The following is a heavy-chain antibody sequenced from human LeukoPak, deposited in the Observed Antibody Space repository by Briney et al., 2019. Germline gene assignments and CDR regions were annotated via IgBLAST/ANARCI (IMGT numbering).Heavy chain of an antibody. CDR1: GFTFSSYA. Sequence: GGSLRLSCAASGFTFSSYAMSWVRQAPGKGLEWVSAISGSGGSTYYADSVKGRFTISRDNSKNTLYLQMNSLRAEDTAVYYCAKDATVPGQAGRTTTKKYFDYWGQGTLVIVSS. CDR3: AKDATVPGQAGRTTTKKYFDY. D-gene: IGHD6-19*01. CDR2: ISGSGGST. V-gene: IGHV3-23*01. J-gene: IGHJ4*02.